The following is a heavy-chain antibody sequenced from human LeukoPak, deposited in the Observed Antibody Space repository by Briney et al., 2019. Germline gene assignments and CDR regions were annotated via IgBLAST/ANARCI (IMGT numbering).Heavy chain of an antibody. CDR1: GYTFTSYG. Sequence: ASVKVSCKASGYTFTSYGISWVRQAPGQRLEWMGWINAGNGNTKYSQKFQGRVTITRDTSASTTYMELSSLGSDDTAVYYCARLYDSSGYYYFDYWGQGTLVTVAS. V-gene: IGHV1-3*01. J-gene: IGHJ4*02. D-gene: IGHD3-22*01. CDR2: INAGNGNT. CDR3: ARLYDSSGYYYFDY.